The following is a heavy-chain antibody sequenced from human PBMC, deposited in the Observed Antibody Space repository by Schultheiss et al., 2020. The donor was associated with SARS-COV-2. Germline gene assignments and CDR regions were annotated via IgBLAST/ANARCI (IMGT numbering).Heavy chain of an antibody. CDR1: GGSFSSYA. Sequence: KISCKASGGSFSSYAISWMQQAPGQGLEWMGGIIPIFGTVNHAQKFQGRVTITADESTRTAYMELSSLRSEDTAVYFCARTEVLDYSSSWYGWFDPWGQGILVTVSS. CDR3: ARTEVLDYSSSWYGWFDP. D-gene: IGHD6-13*01. V-gene: IGHV1-69*01. CDR2: IIPIFGTV. J-gene: IGHJ5*02.